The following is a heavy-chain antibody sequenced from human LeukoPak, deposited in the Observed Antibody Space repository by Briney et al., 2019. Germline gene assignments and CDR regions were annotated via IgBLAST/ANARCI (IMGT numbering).Heavy chain of an antibody. V-gene: IGHV3-30*02. J-gene: IGHJ4*02. Sequence: PGGSLRLFCAASGFTFSSYGMHWVRQAPGKGLEWVAFIQYDGSNKYYADSVKGRFTISRDNSKNTLYLQMNSLRAGGTAMYYCAKAQGLFDSSGWYYLDYWGQGTLVTVSS. CDR2: IQYDGSNK. D-gene: IGHD6-19*01. CDR1: GFTFSSYG. CDR3: AKAQGLFDSSGWYYLDY.